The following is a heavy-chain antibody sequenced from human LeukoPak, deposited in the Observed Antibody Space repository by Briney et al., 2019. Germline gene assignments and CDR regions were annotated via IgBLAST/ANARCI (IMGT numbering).Heavy chain of an antibody. CDR2: INPSGSST. J-gene: IGHJ5*02. CDR3: ARDGALTGYYGLPSNWFDP. Sequence: GASVKVSCKASGYTFTSYYMHWVRQAPGQGLEWMGIINPSGSSTSYAQKFQGRVTMTRDTSTSTVYMELSSLRSEGTAVYYCARDGALTGYYGLPSNWFDPWGQGTLVTVSS. CDR1: GYTFTSYY. D-gene: IGHD3-9*01. V-gene: IGHV1-46*01.